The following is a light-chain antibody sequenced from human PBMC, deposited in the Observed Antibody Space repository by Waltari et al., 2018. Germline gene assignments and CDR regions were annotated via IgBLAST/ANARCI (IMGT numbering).Light chain of an antibody. CDR3: LQYNNYPLT. CDR2: NVF. V-gene: IGKV1-17*01. J-gene: IGKJ2*01. Sequence: DIQMPQSPSSLSASVGERVTITCRGTHDIRNGLGWYQQKPGKAPQRLTYNVFTLQSGVPSRFSGSGSGTEFTLTISSLQPEDVGSYYCLQYNNYPLTFGQGTKLEI. CDR1: HDIRNG.